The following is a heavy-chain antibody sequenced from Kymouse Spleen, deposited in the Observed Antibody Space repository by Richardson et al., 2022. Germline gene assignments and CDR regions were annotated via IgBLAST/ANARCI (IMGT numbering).Heavy chain of an antibody. CDR2: IYYSGST. CDR1: GGSISSYY. D-gene: IGHD1-26*01. V-gene: IGHV4-59*01. J-gene: IGHJ6*02. Sequence: QVQLQESGPGLVKPSETLSLTCTVSGGSISSYYWSWIRQPPGKGLEWIGYIYYSGSTNYNPSLKSRVTISVDTSKNQFSLKLSSVTAADTAVYYCARGLVGAHYYGMDVWGQGTTVTVSS. CDR3: ARGLVGAHYYGMDV.